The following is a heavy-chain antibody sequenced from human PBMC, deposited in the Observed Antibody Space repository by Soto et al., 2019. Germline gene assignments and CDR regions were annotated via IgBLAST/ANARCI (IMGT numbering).Heavy chain of an antibody. J-gene: IGHJ4*02. CDR1: GGTFSSYA. CDR3: ARDREGHYDYVWGSYRSIPFDY. CDR2: IIPIFGTA. D-gene: IGHD3-16*02. Sequence: QVQLVQSGAEVNKPGSSVKVSCKASGGTFSSYAISWVRQAPGQGLEWMGGIIPIFGTANYAQKFQGRVTITADESTSTAYMELSSLRSEDTAVYYCARDREGHYDYVWGSYRSIPFDYWGQGTLVTVSS. V-gene: IGHV1-69*12.